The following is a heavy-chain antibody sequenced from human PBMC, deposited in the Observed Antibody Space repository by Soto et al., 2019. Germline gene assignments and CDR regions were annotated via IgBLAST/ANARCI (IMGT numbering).Heavy chain of an antibody. V-gene: IGHV4-61*01. CDR1: GGSVSSGSYY. D-gene: IGHD4-17*01. J-gene: IGHJ4*02. CDR2: IYYSGST. Sequence: SETLSLTCTVSGGSVSSGSYYWSWIRQPPGKGLEWIGYIYYSGSTNYNPSLKSRVTISVDTSKNQFSLKLSSVTAADTAVYYCATTTVTTKYLDYWGQGTLVTVSS. CDR3: ATTTVTTKYLDY.